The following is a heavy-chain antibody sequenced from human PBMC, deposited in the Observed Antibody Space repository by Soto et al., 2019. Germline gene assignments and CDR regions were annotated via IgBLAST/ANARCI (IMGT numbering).Heavy chain of an antibody. D-gene: IGHD3-16*01. CDR1: GFPFSNYA. CDR3: ARAPSEYIWGSYLRYYEY. CDR2: ISGTTGHA. V-gene: IGHV3-23*01. J-gene: IGHJ4*02. Sequence: EVQILESGGGLVQPGGSLRLSCAASGFPFSNYAMAWVRQAPGKGLEWVSAISGTTGHAFYADSVKDRFTISRDNSKNTLYLQMASLRAADTAVYHCARAPSEYIWGSYLRYYEYWGQGTLVTVSS.